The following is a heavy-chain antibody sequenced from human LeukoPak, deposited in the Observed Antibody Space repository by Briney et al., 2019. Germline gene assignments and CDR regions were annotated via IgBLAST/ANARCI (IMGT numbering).Heavy chain of an antibody. V-gene: IGHV1-2*02. J-gene: IGHJ4*02. D-gene: IGHD1-26*01. CDR1: GYTFTGYY. Sequence: ASVKVSCKASGYTFTGYYMHWVRQAPGQGLEWMGWINPNSGGTNYAQKFQGRVTMTRDTSISTAYMELSRLRSDDTAVYYCARDSSGSYSPGRADYWGQGTLVTVSS. CDR3: ARDSSGSYSPGRADY. CDR2: INPNSGGT.